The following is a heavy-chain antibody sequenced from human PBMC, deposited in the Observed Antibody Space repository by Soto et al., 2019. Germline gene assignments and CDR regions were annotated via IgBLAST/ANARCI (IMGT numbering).Heavy chain of an antibody. J-gene: IGHJ6*02. CDR2: IWYDGSNK. D-gene: IGHD6-13*01. Sequence: GGSLRLSCAASGFTFSSYGMHWVRQAPGKGLEWVAVIWYDGSNKYYADSVKGRFTISRDNSKNTLYLQMNSLRAEDTAVYYCARDADRDQQLSFYGMDVWGQGTTVTVSS. V-gene: IGHV3-33*01. CDR1: GFTFSSYG. CDR3: ARDADRDQQLSFYGMDV.